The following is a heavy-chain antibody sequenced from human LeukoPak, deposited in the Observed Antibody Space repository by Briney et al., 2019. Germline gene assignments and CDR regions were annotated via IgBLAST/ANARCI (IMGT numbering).Heavy chain of an antibody. CDR3: ARRDAYDSSGTLFDY. CDR2: IYYSGST. D-gene: IGHD3-22*01. Sequence: SETLSLTCTVSGGSVSSSGYYWGWIRQPPGKGLEWIGSIYYSGSTYYNPSLKRRVSISVDTSKNQFSLNLTSVTAADTAVYFCARRDAYDSSGTLFDYWGQGTLVTVSS. CDR1: GGSVSSSGYY. V-gene: IGHV4-39*01. J-gene: IGHJ4*02.